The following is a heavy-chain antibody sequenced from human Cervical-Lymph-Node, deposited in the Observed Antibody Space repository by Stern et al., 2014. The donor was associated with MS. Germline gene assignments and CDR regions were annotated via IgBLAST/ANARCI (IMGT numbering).Heavy chain of an antibody. Sequence: MQLVQSGAEVKKPGSSVKASCKASGGPFSKYPISWVRQAPGQGLEWMGGIIPLFGIVNYTQKFQGRITITADKSTSTAYMELSSLRSEDTAAYYCARGGIVVVVAATRDYYYGMDVWGQGTTVTVSS. CDR1: GGPFSKYP. D-gene: IGHD2-15*01. CDR2: IIPLFGIV. V-gene: IGHV1-69*17. CDR3: ARGGIVVVVAATRDYYYGMDV. J-gene: IGHJ6*02.